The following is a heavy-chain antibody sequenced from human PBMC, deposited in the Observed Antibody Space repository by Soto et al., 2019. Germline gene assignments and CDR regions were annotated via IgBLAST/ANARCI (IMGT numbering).Heavy chain of an antibody. CDR3: ARVRTLGGLRGLDY. J-gene: IGHJ4*02. CDR2: IKEDGSEK. V-gene: IGHV3-7*01. Sequence: EVRLVESGGGLVQTGGSLRLSCAASGFTFSSHWMSWVRQAPGKGPEWVANIKEDGSEKNYVDSVKGRFTISRDNAKNSVDLEMNSLRAEDTAVYVCARVRTLGGLRGLDYWGQGTLVTVAS. D-gene: IGHD2-21*02. CDR1: GFTFSSHW.